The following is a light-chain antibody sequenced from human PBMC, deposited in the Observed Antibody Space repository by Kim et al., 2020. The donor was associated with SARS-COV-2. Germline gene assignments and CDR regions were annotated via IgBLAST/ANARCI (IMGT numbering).Light chain of an antibody. CDR3: AAWDDSLRGDV. CDR1: RSNRGINT. V-gene: IGLV1-44*01. J-gene: IGLJ1*01. CDR2: SND. Sequence: GQRVTISCSGSRSNRGINTVNWYPQVSGTVPKLIIYSNDQRPSEGPDRFSGSKSGTSASLAISGLQSEDEADYYCAAWDDSLRGDVFGTGTKVTVL.